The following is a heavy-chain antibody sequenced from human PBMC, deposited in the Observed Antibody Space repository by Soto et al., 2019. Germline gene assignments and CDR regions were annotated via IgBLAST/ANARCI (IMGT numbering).Heavy chain of an antibody. CDR1: GDSASSNSAA. J-gene: IGHJ6*02. Sequence: SQTLSLTCAISGDSASSNSAAWNWIRQSPSRGLEWLGRTYYRSKWYNDYAVSVKSRITINPDTSKNQFSLQLNSVTPEDTAVYYCARGLLWFGELLSDYYYYGMDVWGQGATVTVSS. CDR2: TYYRSKWYN. V-gene: IGHV6-1*01. D-gene: IGHD3-10*01. CDR3: ARGLLWFGELLSDYYYYGMDV.